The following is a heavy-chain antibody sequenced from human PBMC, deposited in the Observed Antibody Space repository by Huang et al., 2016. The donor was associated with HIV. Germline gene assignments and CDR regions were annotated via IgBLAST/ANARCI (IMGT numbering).Heavy chain of an antibody. V-gene: IGHV4-59*11. CDR1: GGAINSHY. J-gene: IGHJ4*02. CDR3: ARGTEFAY. D-gene: IGHD1-7*01. CDR2: IYYSGST. Sequence: VQLQESGPGLVKPSETLSLNCTVSGGAINSHYFSWLRQSPGKGLEWIGSIYYSGSTNYNPSRRSRVAISVETSETQFSLTLKSVTTEDTATYFCARGTEFAYWGPGTQVTVSS.